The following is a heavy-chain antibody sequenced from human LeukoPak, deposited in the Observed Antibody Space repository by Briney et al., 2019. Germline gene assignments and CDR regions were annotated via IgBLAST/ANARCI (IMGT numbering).Heavy chain of an antibody. Sequence: ASVKVSCKASGYTFTDYYIHWVRQAPGQGLEWMGWVNPKSGGTNYAQRFQGRVTMTGYTSITTAYMELGSLSSDDTAVYYCARRGTVRLGEVALEHYYFDYWGQGTLVTVSS. CDR1: GYTFTDYY. D-gene: IGHD3-16*02. CDR3: ARRGTVRLGEVALEHYYFDY. J-gene: IGHJ4*02. V-gene: IGHV1-2*02. CDR2: VNPKSGGT.